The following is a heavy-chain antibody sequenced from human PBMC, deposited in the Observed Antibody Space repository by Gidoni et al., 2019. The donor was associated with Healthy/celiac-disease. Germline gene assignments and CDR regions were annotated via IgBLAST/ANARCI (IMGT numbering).Heavy chain of an antibody. CDR3: AREYDFWSGYYPY. V-gene: IGHV3-21*01. CDR1: GFTFSSYS. D-gene: IGHD3-3*01. CDR2: ISRSSSYI. J-gene: IGHJ4*02. Sequence: EVQLVESGGGLVKPGGSLSLSCAASGFTFSSYSMTWVRQAPGKGLEWVSSISRSSSYIYYADSVKGRFTISRDNAKNSLYLQMNSLRAEDTAVYYCAREYDFWSGYYPYWGQGTLVTVSS.